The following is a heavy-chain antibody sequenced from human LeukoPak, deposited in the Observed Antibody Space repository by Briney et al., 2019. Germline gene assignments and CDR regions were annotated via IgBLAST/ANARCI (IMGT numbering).Heavy chain of an antibody. Sequence: GGSLRLSCTASGFTFSSYSMNWVRQAPGKGLEWVSYISSSGSTIYYADSVKGRFTISRDNAKNSLYLQMNSLRAEDTAVYYCARGGKGDFFDYWGQGTLVTVSS. D-gene: IGHD4-23*01. CDR1: GFTFSSYS. V-gene: IGHV3-48*04. CDR3: ARGGKGDFFDY. CDR2: ISSSGSTI. J-gene: IGHJ4*02.